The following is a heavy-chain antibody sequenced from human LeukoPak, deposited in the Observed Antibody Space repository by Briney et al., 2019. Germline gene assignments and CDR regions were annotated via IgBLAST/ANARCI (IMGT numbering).Heavy chain of an antibody. CDR3: ARNGQQWPVYSCDD. CDR1: GSNFGSFG. CDR2: IWYAGHNK. J-gene: IGHJ4*02. D-gene: IGHD6-19*01. Sequence: PGNPLSFSFEAPGSNFGSFGWPGFRKPQAKGLEWVPVIWYAGHNKYYADSMKGRFTISRDNSKNTLYLHMNSLRAEDTAVYYCARNGQQWPVYSCDDWGQGTLVTVSS. V-gene: IGHV3-33*01.